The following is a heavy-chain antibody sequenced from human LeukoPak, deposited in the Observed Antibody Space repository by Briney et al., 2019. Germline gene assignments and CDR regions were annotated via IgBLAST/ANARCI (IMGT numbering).Heavy chain of an antibody. J-gene: IGHJ4*02. Sequence: GGSPRLSCAASGFTFSTYAMSWVRQAPGKGLEWVSHFGGSGGTIHYADSVKGRFTISRDNSKNTLYLQMNSLRAEDTAVYYCAKSDCGGDCHLLDYWGQGTLVTVSS. CDR3: AKSDCGGDCHLLDY. D-gene: IGHD2-21*02. CDR2: FGGSGGTI. V-gene: IGHV3-23*01. CDR1: GFTFSTYA.